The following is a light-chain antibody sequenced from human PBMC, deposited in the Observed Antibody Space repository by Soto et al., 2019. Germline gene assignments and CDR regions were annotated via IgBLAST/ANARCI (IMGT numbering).Light chain of an antibody. CDR2: EAS. CDR3: QQYYDFRT. CDR1: QGVGTW. V-gene: IGKV1-5*03. Sequence: IQLTQSPSTLSGSVGDRVTITCRASQGVGTWLAWYQQRPSQAPKLLVYEASKLQSGVPSRFSASGSVRDFTLTISSLQPEDSATYYCQQYYDFRTFGQGTKVEI. J-gene: IGKJ1*01.